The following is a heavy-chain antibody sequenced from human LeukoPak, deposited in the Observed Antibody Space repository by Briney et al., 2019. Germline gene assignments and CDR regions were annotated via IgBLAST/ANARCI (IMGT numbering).Heavy chain of an antibody. V-gene: IGHV3-7*01. CDR2: IKQDGSEK. Sequence: GGSLRLSCAASGFTFSSYWMSWVRQAPGKWLEWVANIKQDGSEKYYVDSVKGRFTISRDNAKNSLYLQMNSLRAEDTAVYYCARDLGDDAFDIWGQGTMVTVSS. J-gene: IGHJ3*02. CDR1: GFTFSSYW. CDR3: ARDLGDDAFDI.